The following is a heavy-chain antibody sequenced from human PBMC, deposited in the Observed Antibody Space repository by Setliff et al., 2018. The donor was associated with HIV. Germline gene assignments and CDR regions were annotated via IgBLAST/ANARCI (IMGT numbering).Heavy chain of an antibody. V-gene: IGHV4-38-2*01. CDR3: ARHRDGGTYPLDY. D-gene: IGHD1-26*01. CDR2: MCHGGNNN. Sequence: SETLSLTCGVSGYSISSDYCWGWIRQPPGKGLEWIGNMCHGGNNNYYNPSLKSRVTISVDTSKNQFSLKLSSMTAADTAVYYCARHRDGGTYPLDYWGQGTLVTVSS. J-gene: IGHJ4*02. CDR1: GYSISSDYC.